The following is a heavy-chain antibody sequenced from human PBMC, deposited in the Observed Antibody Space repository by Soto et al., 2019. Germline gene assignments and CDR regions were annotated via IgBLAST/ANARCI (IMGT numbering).Heavy chain of an antibody. CDR3: ATHSWGSAARHPSLYY. CDR1: GFTFSSLE. J-gene: IGHJ4*02. CDR2: IGRSGETI. Sequence: GGSVRLSCVCSGFTFSSLEMNWVRQTPGKGLEGLSYIGRSGETIYYADSVKGRFTISRDNAKSSLFLQMNGLRDVDTGIDYCATHSWGSAARHPSLYYWGPATTVIVSS. V-gene: IGHV3-48*03. D-gene: IGHD6-6*01.